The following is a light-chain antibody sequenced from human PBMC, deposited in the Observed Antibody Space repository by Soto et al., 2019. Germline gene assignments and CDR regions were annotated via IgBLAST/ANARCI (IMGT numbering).Light chain of an antibody. CDR1: SSNIGAGYD. V-gene: IGLV1-40*01. Sequence: QAVVTQPPSVSGAPGQRVTISCTGSSSNIGAGYDVHWYHQLPGTAPKLLIYGNSNRPSGVPDRFSGSKSGTSASLAITGLQAEDEADYYCQSYDSSLSGSYVFGTGTKLTVL. CDR2: GNS. CDR3: QSYDSSLSGSYV. J-gene: IGLJ1*01.